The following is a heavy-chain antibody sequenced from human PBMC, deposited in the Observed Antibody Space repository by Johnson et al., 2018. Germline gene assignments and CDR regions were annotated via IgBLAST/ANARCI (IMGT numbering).Heavy chain of an antibody. CDR2: INSEGDST. CDR3: ARGIEGWLRGY. J-gene: IGHJ4*01. CDR1: GFTFSNYW. V-gene: IGHV3-74*01. Sequence: EVQLVETGGGSVQPGGSLRLSCAASGFTFSNYWMNWVRQAPGKGLVWVTRINSEGDSTDYADSVKGRFTISRDNAKKTVYLQMNSLRADDTAVYYCARGIEGWLRGYWGHGTLVTVSS. D-gene: IGHD3-16*02.